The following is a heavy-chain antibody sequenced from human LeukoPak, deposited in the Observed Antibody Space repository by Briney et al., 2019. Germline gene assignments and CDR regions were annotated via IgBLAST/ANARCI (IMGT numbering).Heavy chain of an antibody. D-gene: IGHD6-19*01. J-gene: IGHJ4*02. CDR1: GGSISSYY. V-gene: IGHV4-59*01. CDR3: ARGRRDYSSGWYYDLYYFDY. Sequence: SETLSLTCAVSGGSISSYYWSWIRQPPGKGLEWIGYIYYSGSTNYNPSLKSRVTISVDTSKNQFSLKLSSVTAADTAVYYCARGRRDYSSGWYYDLYYFDYWGQGTLVTVSS. CDR2: IYYSGST.